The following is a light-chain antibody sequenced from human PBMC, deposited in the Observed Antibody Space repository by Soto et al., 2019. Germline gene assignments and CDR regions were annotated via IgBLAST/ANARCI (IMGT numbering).Light chain of an antibody. CDR1: SSNIESNY. CDR2: ENN. J-gene: IGLJ1*01. V-gene: IGLV1-51*02. CDR3: GAWDISLSAYV. Sequence: QSMLTQPPSLSAPPGQKVTISCSGRSSNIESNYVSWFQQPPGTAPNLLIYENNKRPSGIPDRFSASKSGTSATLVITGLQTGDEADYFCGAWDISLSAYVFGTGTKVTVL.